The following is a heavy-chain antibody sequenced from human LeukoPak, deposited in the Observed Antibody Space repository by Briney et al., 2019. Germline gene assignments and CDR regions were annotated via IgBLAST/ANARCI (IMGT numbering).Heavy chain of an antibody. CDR2: IYSGGST. Sequence: GGSLRLSCAASGFTVSSNYMSWVRPAPGKGLEWVSVIYSGGSTYYVDSVKGRFTISRDNSKNTLYLQMNSLRAEDTAVYYCARGSTYCGGDCYPYYFDYWGQGTLVTVSS. CDR1: GFTVSSNY. V-gene: IGHV3-66*01. D-gene: IGHD2-21*02. CDR3: ARGSTYCGGDCYPYYFDY. J-gene: IGHJ4*02.